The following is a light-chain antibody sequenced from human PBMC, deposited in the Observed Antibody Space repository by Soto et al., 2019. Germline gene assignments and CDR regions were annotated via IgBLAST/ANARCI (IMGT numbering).Light chain of an antibody. Sequence: DIVLTQSPATLSLSPGERATLSCRASQSVSSYLAWYQQKPGQAPKLLIYDASNRATGIPARFSGSGSGTDFTLTISSLEPEDFAVYYCQQRSNWPGFTFGPGTKVDIK. CDR1: QSVSSY. CDR3: QQRSNWPGFT. J-gene: IGKJ3*01. CDR2: DAS. V-gene: IGKV3-11*01.